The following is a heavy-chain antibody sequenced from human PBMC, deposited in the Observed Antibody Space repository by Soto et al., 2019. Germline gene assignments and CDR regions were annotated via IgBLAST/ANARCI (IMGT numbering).Heavy chain of an antibody. D-gene: IGHD5-12*01. V-gene: IGHV3-49*03. CDR2: IREKAYGGTT. CDR1: VFTFGDYA. J-gene: IGHJ2*01. CDR3: TRFRLDNIVSGTRTFAFDL. Sequence: GSLRISCTYSVFTFGDYALIWFRQAPGKGLDLVGFIREKAYGGTTEYAASVEGRFTISRYDSKSVAYVQLNSLETDDTAVYYCTRFRLDNIVSGTRTFAFDLWGRGTLVTVSS.